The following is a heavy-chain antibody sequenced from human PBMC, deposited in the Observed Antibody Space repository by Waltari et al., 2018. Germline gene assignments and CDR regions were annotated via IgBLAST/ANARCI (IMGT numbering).Heavy chain of an antibody. Sequence: SSYAISWVRQAPGQGLEWMGGIIPIFGTANYVQKFQGRVTITADESTSTAYMELSSLRSEDTAVYYCARDCSGGSCYSGGFDPWGQGTLVTVSS. CDR3: ARDCSGGSCYSGGFDP. V-gene: IGHV1-69*01. D-gene: IGHD2-15*01. J-gene: IGHJ5*02. CDR2: IIPIFGTA. CDR1: SSYA.